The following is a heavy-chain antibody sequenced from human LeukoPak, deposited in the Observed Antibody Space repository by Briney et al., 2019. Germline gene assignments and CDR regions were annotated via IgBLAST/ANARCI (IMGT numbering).Heavy chain of an antibody. J-gene: IGHJ4*02. CDR1: GFTFSTSG. CDR3: AKGRGFRVWDPWDN. V-gene: IGHV3-30*02. Sequence: GGSLRLSCAASGFTFSTSGMHWVRQAPGKGLEWVAFIRFDGSYTYQTDTVKGRFTISRDNSQNMLFLEMNSLRVEDTAVYYCAKGRGFRVWDPWDNWGQGTLITVSS. D-gene: IGHD3-16*01. CDR2: IRFDGSYT.